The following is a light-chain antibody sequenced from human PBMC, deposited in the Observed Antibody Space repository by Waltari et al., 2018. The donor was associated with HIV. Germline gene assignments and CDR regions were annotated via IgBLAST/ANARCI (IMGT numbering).Light chain of an antibody. CDR1: SSNIGINY. CDR3: GTWDSSLSAVV. CDR2: DNN. V-gene: IGLV1-51*01. Sequence: QSVLTQPPSVSAAPGQKVTISCSGSSSNIGINYVSWYQQLPGTAPKLLIYDNNKRPAGIPDRFSGSKSGTSATLGITGLQTRDEADYYCGTWDSSLSAVVFGGGTKLTVL. J-gene: IGLJ2*01.